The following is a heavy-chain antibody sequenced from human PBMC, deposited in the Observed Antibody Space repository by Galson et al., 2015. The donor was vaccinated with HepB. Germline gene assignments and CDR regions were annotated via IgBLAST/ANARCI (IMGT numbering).Heavy chain of an antibody. CDR3: VRDRTYKGGNFFDF. Sequence: SLRLSCAASGFSFSDYRMSWIRQAPGKRPEWVANIRYDEYEYYYADFVKGRFTISRDNARNSVFLQMSSLRRDGTAVYYCVRDRTYKGGNFFDFWGQGALVTVSS. CDR2: IRYDEYEY. D-gene: IGHD3-10*01. J-gene: IGHJ4*02. CDR1: GFSFSDYR. V-gene: IGHV3-7*03.